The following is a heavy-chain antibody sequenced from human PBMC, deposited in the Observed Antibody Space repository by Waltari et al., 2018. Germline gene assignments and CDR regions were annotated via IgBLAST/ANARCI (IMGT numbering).Heavy chain of an antibody. D-gene: IGHD5-12*01. V-gene: IGHV4-39*01. J-gene: IGHJ3*01. Sequence: QLQLQESGPRLVRPSETLSLICRVSGVSITSNRHYWAWIRQSPGQVLEWIVAVSYSVTTYISPSLKSLVSVSRDTSKNQVSLILGSVTAADMAVYYCATYIGASVGTAAFDVWGQGTMVTVSS. CDR1: GVSITSNRHY. CDR3: ATYIGASVGTAAFDV. CDR2: VSYSVTT.